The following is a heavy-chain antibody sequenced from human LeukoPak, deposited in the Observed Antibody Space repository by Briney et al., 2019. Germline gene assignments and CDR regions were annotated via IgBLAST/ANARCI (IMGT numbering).Heavy chain of an antibody. CDR2: ISSSSSTI. V-gene: IGHV3-48*01. D-gene: IGHD6-13*01. J-gene: IGHJ4*02. Sequence: PGGSLRLSCAASGFTFSSYSMNWVRQAPGKGLEWVSYISSSSSTIYYADSVKGRFTISRDNAKNSLYLQMNSLRAEDTAVYYCARVNGKWQQLVRGGVFDYWGQGTLVTVSS. CDR3: ARVNGKWQQLVRGGVFDY. CDR1: GFTFSSYS.